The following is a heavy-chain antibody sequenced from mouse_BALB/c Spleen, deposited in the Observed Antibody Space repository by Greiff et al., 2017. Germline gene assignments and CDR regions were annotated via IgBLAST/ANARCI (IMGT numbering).Heavy chain of an antibody. CDR2: IYPGSGST. CDR3: TRSGNGGYDWYFDV. CDR1: GYTFTSYW. D-gene: IGHD2-2*01. Sequence: LQQPGSELVRPGASVKLSCKASGYTFTSYWMHWVKQRPGQGLEWIGNIYPGSGSTNYDEKFKSKATLTVDTSSSTAYMQLSSLTSEDSAVYYCTRSGNGGYDWYFDVWGAGTTVTVSS. J-gene: IGHJ1*01. V-gene: IGHV1S22*01.